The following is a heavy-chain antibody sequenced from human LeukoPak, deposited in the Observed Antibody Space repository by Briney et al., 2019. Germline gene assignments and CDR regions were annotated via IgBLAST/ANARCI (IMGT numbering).Heavy chain of an antibody. CDR2: INHSGST. CDR3: ASYYYDSSGSLNDY. Sequence: KPSETLSLTCAVYGGSFSGYYWSWIRQPPGKGLEWIGEINHSGSTNYNPSLKSRVTISVDTSKNQFSLKLSSVTAADTAVYYCASYYYDSSGSLNDYWGQGTLVTVSS. CDR1: GGSFSGYY. V-gene: IGHV4-34*01. J-gene: IGHJ4*02. D-gene: IGHD3-22*01.